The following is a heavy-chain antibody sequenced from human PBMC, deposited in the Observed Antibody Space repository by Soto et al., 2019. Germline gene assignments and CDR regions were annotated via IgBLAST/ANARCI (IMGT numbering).Heavy chain of an antibody. CDR1: GGSISSYY. CDR2: VYNSGST. Sequence: PSETLSLTCTVSGGSISSYYWSWIRQPPGKGLEWIGYVYNSGSTNYNPSLKSRVTISIDTSKNQFSLKLTSLTATDTAVYYCARGDSSSNDYWGQGILVTVS. CDR3: ARGDSSSNDY. D-gene: IGHD6-13*01. J-gene: IGHJ4*02. V-gene: IGHV4-59*01.